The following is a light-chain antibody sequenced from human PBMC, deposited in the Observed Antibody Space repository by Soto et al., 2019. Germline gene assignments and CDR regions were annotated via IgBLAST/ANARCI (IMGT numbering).Light chain of an antibody. V-gene: IGLV2-11*01. Sequence: QSALTQPRSVSGSPGQSVTISCTGTSSDVGGYDYVSWYQQHPGKAPELMIYDVTRRPSGVPDRFSGSKSGNTASLTISGLQAEDEADYYCCSCAGGYTCVFGGGTQLTVL. CDR3: CSCAGGYTCV. CDR2: DVT. J-gene: IGLJ2*01. CDR1: SSDVGGYDY.